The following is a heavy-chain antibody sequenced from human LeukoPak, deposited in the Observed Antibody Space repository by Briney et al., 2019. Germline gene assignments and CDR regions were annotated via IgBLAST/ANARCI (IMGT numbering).Heavy chain of an antibody. CDR2: IYHSGST. Sequence: AVTVSLTCSLSTHPTHTYYWSWPPHSPGGGLVGIGHIYHSGSTDYNPSFKSRVTISIDMSKKEFSLKLTSVPVADTAMYYCVRLRWELLAPYFDHWGQGAFVIVSS. CDR1: THPTHTYY. CDR3: VRLRWELLAPYFDH. D-gene: IGHD2-15*01. V-gene: IGHV4-59*07. J-gene: IGHJ4*02.